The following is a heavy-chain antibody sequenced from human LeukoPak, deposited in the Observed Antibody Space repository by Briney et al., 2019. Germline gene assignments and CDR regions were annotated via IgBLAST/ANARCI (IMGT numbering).Heavy chain of an antibody. J-gene: IGHJ4*02. CDR2: IYYSGST. D-gene: IGHD6-19*01. V-gene: IGHV4-30-4*08. CDR3: ARRLAVTGRYYFDY. CDR1: GGSITSAGYY. Sequence: SQTLSLTCSVSGGSITSAGYYWNWIRQPPGKGLEWIGYIYYSGSTYYNPSLKSRVTISLDMSKNQFSLKLSSVTAADAAVYYCARRLAVTGRYYFDYWGQGTLVTVSS.